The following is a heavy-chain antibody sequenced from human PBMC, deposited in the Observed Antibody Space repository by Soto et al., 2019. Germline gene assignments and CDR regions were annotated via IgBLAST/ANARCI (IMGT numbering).Heavy chain of an antibody. J-gene: IGHJ6*02. CDR3: ARHPGYCSGGSCNGQYTLDV. CDR1: GGSISSNSYS. V-gene: IGHV4-39*01. CDR2: LYSSRDT. Sequence: SETLSLTYSVSGGSISSNSYSWGWIRQPPGKGLEWIGTLYSSRDTYYNPSLKSRVTISADTSQNQFSLDLTSVTATDTAVYFCARHPGYCSGGSCNGQYTLDVWGQGTTVTVSS. D-gene: IGHD2-15*01.